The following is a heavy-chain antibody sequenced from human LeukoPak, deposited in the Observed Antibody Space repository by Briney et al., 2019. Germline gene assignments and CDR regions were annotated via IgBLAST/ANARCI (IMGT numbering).Heavy chain of an antibody. CDR2: INPSGGST. V-gene: IGHV1-46*01. Sequence: ASVKVSCKASGYTFTSYYMHWVRQAPGQGLEWMGIINPSGGSTSYAQKFQGRVTMTRDTSTSTVYMELSSLRSEDTAVYYCARDRGYYGSGRDFDYWGQGTLVTVSS. J-gene: IGHJ4*02. CDR3: ARDRGYYGSGRDFDY. D-gene: IGHD3-10*01. CDR1: GYTFTSYY.